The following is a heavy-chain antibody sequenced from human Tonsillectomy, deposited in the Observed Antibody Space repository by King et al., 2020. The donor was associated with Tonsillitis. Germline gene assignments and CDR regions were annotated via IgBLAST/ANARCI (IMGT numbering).Heavy chain of an antibody. V-gene: IGHV4-39*01. CDR3: ARITMIVFEGLGYDAFDV. D-gene: IGHD3-22*01. CDR1: GGSISSSSYY. J-gene: IGHJ3*01. Sequence: LQLQESGPGLVKPSETLSLTCTVSGGSISSSSYYWGWIRQPPGKGLEWIGSIYYSGSTYYNPSLKSRVTISVDTSKNQLSLKLSSVTAADTAVYYCARITMIVFEGLGYDAFDVWGQGTMVTVSS. CDR2: IYYSGST.